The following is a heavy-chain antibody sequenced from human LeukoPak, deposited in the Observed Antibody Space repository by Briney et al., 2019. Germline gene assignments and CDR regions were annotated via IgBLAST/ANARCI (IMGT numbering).Heavy chain of an antibody. J-gene: IGHJ4*02. CDR1: GYTFTSYG. CDR3: ARVGHCSGGSCYSAGNFDY. V-gene: IGHV1-18*01. CDR2: ISAYNGNT. Sequence: ASVKVSCKASGYTFTSYGISWVRQAPGQGLEWMGWISAYNGNTNYAQKLQGRVTMTTDTSTSTAYMELRSLRSDDAAVYYCARVGHCSGGSCYSAGNFDYWGQGTPVTVSS. D-gene: IGHD2-15*01.